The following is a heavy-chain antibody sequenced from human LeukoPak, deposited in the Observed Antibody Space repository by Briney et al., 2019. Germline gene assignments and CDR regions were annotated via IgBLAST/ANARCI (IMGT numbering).Heavy chain of an antibody. CDR1: GFTVSSNY. J-gene: IGHJ6*03. Sequence: GGSLRLSCAASGFTVSSNYMSWVRQAPGKGLEWVSVIYSGGSTYYADSVKGRFTISRDNSKNTLYLQMNSLRAEDTAVYYCARVHYYYYMDVWGEGTTVTVSS. V-gene: IGHV3-53*01. CDR3: ARVHYYYYMDV. CDR2: IYSGGST.